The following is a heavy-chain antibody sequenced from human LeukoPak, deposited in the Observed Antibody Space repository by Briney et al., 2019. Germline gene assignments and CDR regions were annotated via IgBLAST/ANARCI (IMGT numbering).Heavy chain of an antibody. V-gene: IGHV4-59*01. J-gene: IGHJ6*02. Sequence: SETLSLTCTVSGGSISSYYWSWIRQPPGKGLEWIGYIYYSGSTNYNPSLKSRVTISVDTSKNQFSLKLSSVTAADTAVYYCARDRVVPAADAFYYYGMDVWGQGTTVTVSS. CDR2: IYYSGST. D-gene: IGHD2-2*01. CDR1: GGSISSYY. CDR3: ARDRVVPAADAFYYYGMDV.